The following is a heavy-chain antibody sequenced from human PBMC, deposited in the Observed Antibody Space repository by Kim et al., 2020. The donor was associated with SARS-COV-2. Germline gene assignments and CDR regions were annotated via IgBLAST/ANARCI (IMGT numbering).Heavy chain of an antibody. CDR1: GYSFTSYW. V-gene: IGHV5-51*01. CDR3: ARLTQWPFSPYYYYGMDV. J-gene: IGHJ6*02. Sequence: GESLKISCKGSGYSFTSYWIGWVRQMPGKGLEWMGIIYPGDSDTRYSPSFQGQVTISADKSISTAYLQWSSLKASDTAMYYCARLTQWPFSPYYYYGMDVWGQGTTVTVSS. D-gene: IGHD6-19*01. CDR2: IYPGDSDT.